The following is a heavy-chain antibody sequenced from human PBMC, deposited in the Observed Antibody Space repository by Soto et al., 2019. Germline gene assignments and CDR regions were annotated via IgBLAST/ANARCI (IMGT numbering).Heavy chain of an antibody. CDR3: ARDPLWGTAMVLWYFDL. CDR1: GFTFSSYA. CDR2: ISYDGSNK. V-gene: IGHV3-30-3*01. J-gene: IGHJ2*01. D-gene: IGHD5-18*01. Sequence: QVQLVESGGGVVQPGRSLRLSCAASGFTFSSYAMHWVRQAPGKGLEWVAVISYDGSNKYYADSVKGRFTISRDNSKNXLHLQMNSLRAEDTAVYYCARDPLWGTAMVLWYFDLWGRGTLVTVSS.